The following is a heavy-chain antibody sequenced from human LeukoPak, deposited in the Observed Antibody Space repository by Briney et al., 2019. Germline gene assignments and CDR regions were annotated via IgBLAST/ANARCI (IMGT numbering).Heavy chain of an antibody. D-gene: IGHD4-11*01. V-gene: IGHV4-31*03. CDR2: IYYSGST. Sequence: SETLSLTCTVSGGSISSGGYYWSWIRQHPGKGLEWIGYIYYSGSTYYNPSLKSRVTISVDTSKNQFSLKLSSVTAADTAVYYCERGPMTTWEDWFDPWGQGTLVTVSS. CDR1: GGSISSGGYY. CDR3: ERGPMTTWEDWFDP. J-gene: IGHJ5*02.